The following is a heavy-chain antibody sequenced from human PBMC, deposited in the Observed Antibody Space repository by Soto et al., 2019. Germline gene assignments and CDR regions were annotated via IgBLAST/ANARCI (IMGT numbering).Heavy chain of an antibody. CDR1: GFTFSSYA. D-gene: IGHD3-10*02. Sequence: EVQLFASGGGLLQPGGSLRLSCAASGFTFSSYAMSWVRQAPGKGLEWVSAISGSGGSTYYADSVKGRFTISRDNSKKTVYLQMTSLRAADTAVYYCAKDGNYDVRGQFDYWGQGPMVTVSS. V-gene: IGHV3-23*01. CDR3: AKDGNYDVRGQFDY. CDR2: ISGSGGST. J-gene: IGHJ4*02.